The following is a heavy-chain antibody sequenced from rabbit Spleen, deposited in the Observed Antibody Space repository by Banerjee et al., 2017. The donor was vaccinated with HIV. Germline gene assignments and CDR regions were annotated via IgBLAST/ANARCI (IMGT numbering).Heavy chain of an antibody. D-gene: IGHD1-1*01. J-gene: IGHJ4*01. Sequence: QEQLEESGGGLVKPEGSLTLTCKASGFSFSEKEVMCWVRQAPGKGLEWIACINAATGKAVYASWAKGRFTISKTSSNTVTLQMTSLTAADTATCFCARDLVGVIGWNFNLWGQGTLVTVS. CDR3: ARDLVGVIGWNFNL. CDR1: GFSFSEKEV. CDR2: INAATGKA. V-gene: IGHV1S45*01.